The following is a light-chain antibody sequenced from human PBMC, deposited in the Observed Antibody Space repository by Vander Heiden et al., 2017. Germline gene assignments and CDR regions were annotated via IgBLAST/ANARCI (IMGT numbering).Light chain of an antibody. V-gene: IGLV1-40*01. J-gene: IGLJ3*02. CDR3: QSYDSRLSGYLV. CDR1: STNSGADYD. Sequence: QPVLTPPPPVSGAPGQSATISCTGSSTNSGADYDVHWYQQLPGTAPKLLIYGNSNRPSGVPDRFSGSKSGTSASLAITGLQAEDEADYYCQSYDSRLSGYLVFGGGTKLTVL. CDR2: GNS.